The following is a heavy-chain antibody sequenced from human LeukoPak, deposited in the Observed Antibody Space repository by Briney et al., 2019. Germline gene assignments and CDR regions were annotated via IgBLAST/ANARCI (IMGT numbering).Heavy chain of an antibody. Sequence: PSETLSLTCTVSGGSISSSSYYWGWIRQPPVKGLEWIGCNYYSGSTYYNPSLKSRVTISVATSKNQFSLKLSSVTAADTAVYYCARRSYYDSSGYLPSPYYFDYWGQGTLVTVSS. CDR1: GGSISSSSYY. D-gene: IGHD3-22*01. CDR3: ARRSYYDSSGYLPSPYYFDY. CDR2: NYYSGST. J-gene: IGHJ4*02. V-gene: IGHV4-39*01.